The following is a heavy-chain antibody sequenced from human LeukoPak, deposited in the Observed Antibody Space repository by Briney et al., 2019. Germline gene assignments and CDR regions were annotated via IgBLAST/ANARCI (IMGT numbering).Heavy chain of an antibody. D-gene: IGHD3-10*01. CDR1: GFTFSSYA. CDR3: ARDCDTMVRGVIIPLGY. J-gene: IGHJ4*02. CDR2: ISSNGGST. Sequence: GGSLRLSCAASGFTFSSYAMHGVRQAPGKGLEYVSAISSNGGSTYYANSVKGRFTISRDNSKNTLYLQMGSLRAEDMAVYYCARDCDTMVRGVIIPLGYWGQGTLVTVSS. V-gene: IGHV3-64*01.